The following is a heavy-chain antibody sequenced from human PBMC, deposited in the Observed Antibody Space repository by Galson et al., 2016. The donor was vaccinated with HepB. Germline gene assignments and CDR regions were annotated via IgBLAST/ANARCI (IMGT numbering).Heavy chain of an antibody. CDR1: GYSFTNYW. D-gene: IGHD5-18*01. CDR2: IYPGDSDT. V-gene: IGHV5-51*03. J-gene: IGHJ4*02. CDR3: ARSRDTAMAVDY. Sequence: QSGAEVKKPGDSLKISCKGSGYSFTNYWIGWVRQMPGKGLEWMGIIYPGDSDTRYSPSFQGQVTISADESISTAYPQWSSLKASDTAMYYCARSRDTAMAVDYWGQGTLVTVSA.